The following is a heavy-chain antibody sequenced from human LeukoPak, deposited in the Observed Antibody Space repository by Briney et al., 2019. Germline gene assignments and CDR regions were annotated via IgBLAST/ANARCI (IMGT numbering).Heavy chain of an antibody. CDR1: GGSISSYY. CDR2: IYYSGST. Sequence: PSETLSLTCTVSGGSISSYYWSWIRQPPGKGLEWIGYIYYSGSTNYNPSLKSRVTISVDTSENQFSLKLSSVTAADTAVYYCAGTPITMVRGVKVGYFDYWGQGTLVTVSS. J-gene: IGHJ4*02. V-gene: IGHV4-59*08. D-gene: IGHD3-10*01. CDR3: AGTPITMVRGVKVGYFDY.